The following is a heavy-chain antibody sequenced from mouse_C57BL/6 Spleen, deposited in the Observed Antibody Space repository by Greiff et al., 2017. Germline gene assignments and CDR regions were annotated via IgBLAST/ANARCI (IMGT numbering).Heavy chain of an antibody. V-gene: IGHV1-5*01. J-gene: IGHJ4*01. CDR1: GYTFTSYW. CDR2: IYPGNSDT. D-gene: IGHD2-1*01. CDR3: TRERIYYGNLGAMDY. Sequence: EVKVIESGTVLARPGASVKMSCKTSGYTFTSYWMHWVKQRPGQGLEWIGAIYPGNSDTSYNQKFKGKAKLTAVTSASTAYMELSSLTNEDSAVYYCTRERIYYGNLGAMDYWGQGTSVTVSS.